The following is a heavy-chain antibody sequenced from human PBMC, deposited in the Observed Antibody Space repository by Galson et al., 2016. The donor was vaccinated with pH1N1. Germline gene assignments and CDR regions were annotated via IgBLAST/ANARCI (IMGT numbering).Heavy chain of an antibody. V-gene: IGHV4-61*09. CDR3: ARGTFLLSNSFDS. Sequence: LSLTCTVSIDSLRSGGFYWSWIRQPAGKGLEWIGHLYISGNTNYSPSLKTRVTISGDTSKNQFSLNLTSVTAADTAVYYCARGTFLLSNSFDSWGQGTLVIVSS. J-gene: IGHJ4*02. CDR2: LYISGNT. D-gene: IGHD2/OR15-2a*01. CDR1: IDSLRSGGFY.